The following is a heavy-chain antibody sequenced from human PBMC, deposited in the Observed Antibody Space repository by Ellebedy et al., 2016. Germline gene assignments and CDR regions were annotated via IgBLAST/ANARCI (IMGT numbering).Heavy chain of an antibody. V-gene: IGHV3-7*03. Sequence: GGSLRLXXGTSGFTFSTYWMTWVRQAPGKGLEWVANIKQDGSEKYYVDSVKGRFTISRDNAKNSLYLQMNSLRTEDTAVYYCATGLNQFFDYWGQGTLVTVSS. CDR1: GFTFSTYW. CDR2: IKQDGSEK. D-gene: IGHD1-14*01. CDR3: ATGLNQFFDY. J-gene: IGHJ4*02.